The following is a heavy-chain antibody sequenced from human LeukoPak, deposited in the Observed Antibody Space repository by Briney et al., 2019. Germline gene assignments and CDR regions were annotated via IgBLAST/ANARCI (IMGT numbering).Heavy chain of an antibody. V-gene: IGHV3-69-1*01. CDR1: GFTFSDYY. CDR3: ARDYYGMDV. Sequence: GGSLRLSCAASGFTFSDYYMNWVRQAPGKGLEWVSSISSSSTIYYADSVKGRFTISRDNAKNFLYLQMNSLRAEDTALYHCARDYYGMDVWGQGTTVTVSS. CDR2: ISSSSTI. J-gene: IGHJ6*02.